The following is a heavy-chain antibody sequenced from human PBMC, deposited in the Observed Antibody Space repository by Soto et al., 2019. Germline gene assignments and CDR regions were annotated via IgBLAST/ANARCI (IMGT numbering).Heavy chain of an antibody. D-gene: IGHD3-22*01. CDR3: ARVQYYYDSSGYYYVALDY. CDR1: GFTFSSYW. V-gene: IGHV3-7*03. J-gene: IGHJ4*02. Sequence: GGSLRLSCAASGFTFSSYWMSWVRQAPGKGLEWVANIKQDGSEKYYVDSVKGRFTISRDNAKNSLYLQMNSLRAEDTAVYYCARVQYYYDSSGYYYVALDYWGQGTLVTVSS. CDR2: IKQDGSEK.